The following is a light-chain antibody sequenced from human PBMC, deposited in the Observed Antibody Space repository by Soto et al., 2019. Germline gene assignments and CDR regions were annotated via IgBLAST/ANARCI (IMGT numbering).Light chain of an antibody. CDR2: GNN. V-gene: IGLV1-40*01. Sequence: QSVLTQPPSVSGAPGQRVTISCTGTASSIAARYDVHWYQQIPGTAPKLLISGNNNRPSGVPDRFSASKSGISASLAITGLQAEDEADYYCQSYDNSLNEWVFGGGTKVTVL. CDR3: QSYDNSLNEWV. J-gene: IGLJ3*02. CDR1: ASSIAARYD.